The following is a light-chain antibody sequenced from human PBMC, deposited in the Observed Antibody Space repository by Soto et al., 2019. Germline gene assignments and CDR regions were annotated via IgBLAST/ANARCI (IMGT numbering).Light chain of an antibody. CDR3: QQYDNYPLT. J-gene: IGKJ4*01. CDR1: QSVRSW. V-gene: IGKV1-5*01. CDR2: DAS. Sequence: IHMTEAPSTLSASVLDRVTITCLASQSVRSWLAWYQQKPGRAPKFLIYDASSLESGVPSRFSGSGSGTEFTLTISNLQPDDFATYYCQQYDNYPLTFGGGTKVDIK.